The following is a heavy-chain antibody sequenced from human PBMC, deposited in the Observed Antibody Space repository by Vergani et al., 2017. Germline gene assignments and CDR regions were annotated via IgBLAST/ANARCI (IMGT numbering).Heavy chain of an antibody. CDR3: ARTNYDILTGLGY. Sequence: QLQLQESGPGLVKPSETLSLTCTVSGGSISSSSYYWGWIRQPPGKGLEWIGSIYYSGSTYYNPSLKSRVTISVDTSKNQFSLKLSSVTAADTAVYYCARTNYDILTGLGYWGQGTPVTVSS. J-gene: IGHJ4*02. D-gene: IGHD3-9*01. CDR1: GGSISSSSYY. V-gene: IGHV4-39*01. CDR2: IYYSGST.